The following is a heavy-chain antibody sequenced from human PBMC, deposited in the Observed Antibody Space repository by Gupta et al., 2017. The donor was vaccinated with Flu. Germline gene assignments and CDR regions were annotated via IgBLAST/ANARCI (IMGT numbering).Heavy chain of an antibody. CDR1: GFTFSSYS. V-gene: IGHV3-21*01. J-gene: IGHJ4*02. CDR2: ISSSSSYI. D-gene: IGHD5-12*01. CDR3: ARDIRRWLQTPLDY. Sequence: EVQLVESGGGLVKPGGSLRLSCAASGFTFSSYSMNWVRQAPGKGLEWVSSISSSSSYIYYADSVKGRFTISRDNAKNSLYLQMNSLRAEDTAVYYCARDIRRWLQTPLDYWGQGTLVTVSS.